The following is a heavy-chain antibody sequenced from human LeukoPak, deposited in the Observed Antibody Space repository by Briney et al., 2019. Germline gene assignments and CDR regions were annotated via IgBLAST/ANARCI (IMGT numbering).Heavy chain of an antibody. Sequence: SDTLSLTCTVSGDSISNYYWSWIRLSPGKKLEWIGYMYNRGSTIYNPSLKSRVTISTDTSKNQFSLRLTSVTAADTAVYYCARAEKAVTGTLDYWGQGTLITVSS. V-gene: IGHV4-59*07. J-gene: IGHJ4*02. CDR1: GDSISNYY. CDR2: MYNRGST. D-gene: IGHD6-19*01. CDR3: ARAEKAVTGTLDY.